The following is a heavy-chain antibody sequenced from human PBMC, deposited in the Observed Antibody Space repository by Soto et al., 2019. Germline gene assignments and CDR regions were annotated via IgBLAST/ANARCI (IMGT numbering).Heavy chain of an antibody. J-gene: IGHJ6*02. CDR1: GGSISSYY. CDR3: ASSNIAAAGFYYYGMDV. D-gene: IGHD6-13*01. CDR2: IYYSGST. V-gene: IGHV4-59*01. Sequence: PSETLSLTCTVSGGSISSYYWSWIRQPPGKGLEWIGYIYYSGSTNYNPSLKGRVTISVDTSKNQFSLKLSSVTAADTAVYYCASSNIAAAGFYYYGMDVWGRGTTVTVSS.